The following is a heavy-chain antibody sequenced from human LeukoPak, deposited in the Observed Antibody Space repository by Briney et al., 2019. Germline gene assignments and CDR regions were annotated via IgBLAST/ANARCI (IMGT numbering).Heavy chain of an antibody. J-gene: IGHJ6*03. CDR3: ARERKDSSGWYYYYMDV. V-gene: IGHV4-39*07. CDR1: GGSISSSSYY. Sequence: SETLSLTCTVSGGSISSSSYYWGWIRQPPGKGLEWIGSVFYSGSTYYNPSLQSRVTISVDTSKNQFSLKLSSVTAADTAVYYCARERKDSSGWYYYYMDVWGKGTTVTVSS. CDR2: VFYSGST. D-gene: IGHD6-19*01.